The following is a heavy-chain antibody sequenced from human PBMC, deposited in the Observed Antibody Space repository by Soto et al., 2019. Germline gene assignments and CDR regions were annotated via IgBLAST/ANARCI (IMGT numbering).Heavy chain of an antibody. CDR3: AYGSGSYLHYFEY. V-gene: IGHV1-69-2*01. CDR2: PEESET. Sequence: PEESETLYAENFQGRVTIPAYTSTDTAYMELRSLRSEDTAVYYCAYGSGSYLHYFEYWGQGTLVTVSS. D-gene: IGHD3-10*01. J-gene: IGHJ4*02.